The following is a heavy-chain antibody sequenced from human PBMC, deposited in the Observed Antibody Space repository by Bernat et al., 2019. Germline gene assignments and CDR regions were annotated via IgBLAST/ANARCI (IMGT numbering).Heavy chain of an antibody. CDR1: GFTFSSYS. Sequence: EVQLVESGGGLVQPGGSLRLSCAASGFTFSSYSMNWVRQAPGKGLEWVSYISSSSSTIYYADSVKGRFTISRDNAKNSLYLQMNSLRDEDAAVYYCARDAPTYYYYGMDVWGQGTTVTVSS. J-gene: IGHJ6*02. CDR3: ARDAPTYYYYGMDV. CDR2: ISSSSSTI. V-gene: IGHV3-48*02.